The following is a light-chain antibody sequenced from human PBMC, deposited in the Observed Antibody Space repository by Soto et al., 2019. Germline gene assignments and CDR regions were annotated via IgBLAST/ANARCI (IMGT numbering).Light chain of an antibody. CDR2: GAS. CDR3: QQYNNWPQT. J-gene: IGKJ1*01. V-gene: IGKV3-15*01. Sequence: EVVMRQSPATLSVSPGERATLSSRASQSVSSNLAWYQQTPGQAPRILIYGASTRDTGIPARFSGSGSGTEFTLTISRLQSEDFEVYYCQQYNNWPQTFGQGTKVDIK. CDR1: QSVSSN.